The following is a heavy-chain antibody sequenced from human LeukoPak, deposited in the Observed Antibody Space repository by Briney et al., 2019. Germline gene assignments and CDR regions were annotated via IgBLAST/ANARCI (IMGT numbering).Heavy chain of an antibody. Sequence: SETLSPTCTVSGGSISSSSYYWGWIRQPPGKGLEWIGSIYYSGSTYYNPSLKSRVTISVYTSKNQFSLKLSSVTAADTAVYYCARLGVRGVLRGYDYWGQGTLVTVSS. CDR2: IYYSGST. V-gene: IGHV4-39*01. CDR3: ARLGVRGVLRGYDY. CDR1: GGSISSSSYY. J-gene: IGHJ4*02. D-gene: IGHD3-10*01.